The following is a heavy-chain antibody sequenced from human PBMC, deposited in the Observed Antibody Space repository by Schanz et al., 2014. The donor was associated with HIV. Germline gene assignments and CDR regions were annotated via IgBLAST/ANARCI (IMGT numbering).Heavy chain of an antibody. V-gene: IGHV3-33*01. J-gene: IGHJ4*02. CDR2: IYYDGTNK. CDR1: GFSFRTFG. D-gene: IGHD3-10*01. Sequence: VQLVESGGSLVQPGRSLRLSCVASGFSFRTFGMHWVRQAPGKGLEWVALIYYDGTNKYYTDSVKGRFTISRDNSKNTLYLQMNSLRAEDTSVYYCARGFQGFDYWGQGTLVTVSS. CDR3: ARGFQGFDY.